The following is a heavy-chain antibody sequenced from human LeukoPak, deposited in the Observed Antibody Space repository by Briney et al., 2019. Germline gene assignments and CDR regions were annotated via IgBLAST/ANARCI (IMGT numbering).Heavy chain of an antibody. D-gene: IGHD1-26*01. CDR3: ARFSGMWELLEGFDY. V-gene: IGHV1-69*05. Sequence: SVKVSCKASGGTFSSYAISWVRQAPGQGLEWMGGIIPIFGTANYAQKFQGRVTMTTDTSTSTAYMELRSLRSGDTAVYYCARFSGMWELLEGFDYWGQGTLVTVSS. CDR1: GGTFSSYA. CDR2: IIPIFGTA. J-gene: IGHJ4*02.